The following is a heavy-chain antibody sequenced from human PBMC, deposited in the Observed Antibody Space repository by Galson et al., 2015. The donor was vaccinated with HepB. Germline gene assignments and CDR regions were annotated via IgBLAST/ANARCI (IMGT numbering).Heavy chain of an antibody. CDR1: GVTFSSYW. V-gene: IGHV3-74*01. J-gene: IGHJ6*02. CDR3: TRSHGSGRNGMDV. D-gene: IGHD3-10*01. Sequence: SLRLSCAASGVTFSSYWMHWVRQVPGKGLVWVSRINSDGSSTSYAVSVKGRVTISRDNARNTLYLQMNNLRVEDTAVYYCTRSHGSGRNGMDVWGQGTKVTVSS. CDR2: INSDGSST.